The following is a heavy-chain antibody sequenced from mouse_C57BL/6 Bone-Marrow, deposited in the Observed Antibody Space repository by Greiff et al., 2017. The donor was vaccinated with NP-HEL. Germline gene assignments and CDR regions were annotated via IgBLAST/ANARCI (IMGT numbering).Heavy chain of an antibody. CDR2: FNPYNDDT. Sequence: QVQLKESGAELVKPGASVKMSCKASGYTFTTYPIEWMKQNHGKSLEWIGNFNPYNDDTKYNEKFKGKATLTVEKSSSTVYLERSRLTSDDSAVYYCARGRGNYVYFDYWGQGTTLTVSS. J-gene: IGHJ2*01. CDR1: GYTFTTYP. D-gene: IGHD2-1*01. V-gene: IGHV1-47*01. CDR3: ARGRGNYVYFDY.